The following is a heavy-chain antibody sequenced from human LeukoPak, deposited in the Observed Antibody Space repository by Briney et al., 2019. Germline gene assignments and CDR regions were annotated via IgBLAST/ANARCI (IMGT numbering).Heavy chain of an antibody. J-gene: IGHJ3*02. D-gene: IGHD3-16*01. CDR1: GGSISSGGYF. CDR3: ARGGGPGDAFDI. V-gene: IGHV4-30-2*01. Sequence: SETLSLTCAVSGGSISSGGYFWSWIRQPPGKGLEWIGYIYHSGSTYYNPSLKSRVTISVDRSKNQFSLKLSSVTAADTAVYYCARGGGPGDAFDIWGQGTMVTVSS. CDR2: IYHSGST.